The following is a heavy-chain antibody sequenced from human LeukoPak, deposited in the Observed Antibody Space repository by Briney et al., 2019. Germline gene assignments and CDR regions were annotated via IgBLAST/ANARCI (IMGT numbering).Heavy chain of an antibody. J-gene: IGHJ3*02. CDR3: ARYYDTTVGDAFDI. CDR2: INPDGSEK. V-gene: IGHV3-7*01. Sequence: PGGSLRLSCAASGFRFGSDWMSWVRQAPGEGLEWVANINPDGSEKYYVDSVKGRFTISRDNGKNSLYLQLNSLRAEDTAVYYCARYYDTTVGDAFDIWGQGTMVTVSS. D-gene: IGHD3-16*01. CDR1: GFRFGSDW.